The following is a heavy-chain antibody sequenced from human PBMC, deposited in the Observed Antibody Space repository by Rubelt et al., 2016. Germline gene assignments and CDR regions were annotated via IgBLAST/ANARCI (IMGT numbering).Heavy chain of an antibody. CDR3: ASLKQLYYFDY. CDR1: GGSFIGYY. V-gene: IGHV4-34*01. J-gene: IGHJ4*02. CDR2: IYYSGST. Sequence: QVQLQQWGAGLLKPSETLSLTCAVYGGSFIGYYWSWIRQPPGKGLEWIGNIYYSGSTYYNPSLKSRITISVDTSKNQFSLKLSSVTAADTAVYYCASLKQLYYFDYWGQGTLVTVSS. D-gene: IGHD5-18*01.